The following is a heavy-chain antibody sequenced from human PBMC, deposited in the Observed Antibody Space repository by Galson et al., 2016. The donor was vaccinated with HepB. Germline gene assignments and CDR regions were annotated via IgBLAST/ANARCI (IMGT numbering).Heavy chain of an antibody. D-gene: IGHD3-16*01. CDR2: VRFNGGST. V-gene: IGHV3-64D*06. CDR3: VRGRMIRFDHKNHFDS. CDR1: GFTFSSYA. Sequence: SLRLSCAASGFTFSSYAMHWVRQAPGKGLQYVSVVRFNGGSTYYADSVKGRFSISRDNSRNTLYLQMSSLRAEDAAVYYCVRGRMIRFDHKNHFDSWGQGTLVTVSS. J-gene: IGHJ4*02.